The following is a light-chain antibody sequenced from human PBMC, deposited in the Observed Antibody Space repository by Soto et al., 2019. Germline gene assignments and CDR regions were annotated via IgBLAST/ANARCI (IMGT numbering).Light chain of an antibody. Sequence: DIQMTQSPSTLSASVGDRVTITCRASQSIDSWLAWYQQKPGKAPKLLIYRASSLESGVPSRVSGSRSGTEFTLTISSLQPYDFATYYCQQYKTYMYTFAQGTKLEIK. J-gene: IGKJ2*01. CDR1: QSIDSW. V-gene: IGKV1-5*03. CDR2: RAS. CDR3: QQYKTYMYT.